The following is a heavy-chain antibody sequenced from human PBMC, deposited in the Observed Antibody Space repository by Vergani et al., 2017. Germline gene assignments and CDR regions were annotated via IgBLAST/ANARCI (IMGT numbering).Heavy chain of an antibody. V-gene: IGHV3-30*18. J-gene: IGHJ6*03. CDR1: GFTFSSYG. CDR2: ISYDGSNK. D-gene: IGHD2-2*01. CDR3: AKDWVFAAAIVDSYYYYMDV. Sequence: QVQLVESGGGVVQPGRSLRLSCAASGFTFSSYGMHWVRQAPGKGLEWVAVISYDGSNKYYADSVKGRFTISRDNSKNTLSLQLNSLRAEDPAVYYCAKDWVFAAAIVDSYYYYMDVWGKGTTVTVSS.